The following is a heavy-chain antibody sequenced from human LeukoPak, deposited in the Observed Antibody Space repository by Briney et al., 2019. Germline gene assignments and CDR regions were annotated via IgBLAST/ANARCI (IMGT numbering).Heavy chain of an antibody. D-gene: IGHD4-17*01. V-gene: IGHV4-61*02. J-gene: IGHJ5*02. Sequence: PSQTLSLTCTVSGGSISSGSYYWSWIRQPAGKGLEWIGRIYTSGSTNYNPSLKSRVTISVDTSKNQFSLKLSSVTAADTAVYYCARDRHDYGDYDWGRWFDPWGQGTLVTVSS. CDR3: ARDRHDYGDYDWGRWFDP. CDR1: GGSISSGSYY. CDR2: IYTSGST.